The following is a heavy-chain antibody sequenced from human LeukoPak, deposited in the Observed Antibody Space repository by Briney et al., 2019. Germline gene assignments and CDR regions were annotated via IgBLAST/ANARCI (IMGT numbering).Heavy chain of an antibody. Sequence: GESLKISCKGSGYSFTSYWIGWVRQMPGKGLEWMGIIYPGDSDTRYSSSFQGQVTISADKSISTAYLQWSSLKASDTAMYYCAVGSSGYCSSTSCYGDYYGMDVWGQGTTVTVSS. CDR1: GYSFTSYW. CDR3: AVGSSGYCSSTSCYGDYYGMDV. V-gene: IGHV5-51*01. D-gene: IGHD2-2*01. J-gene: IGHJ6*02. CDR2: IYPGDSDT.